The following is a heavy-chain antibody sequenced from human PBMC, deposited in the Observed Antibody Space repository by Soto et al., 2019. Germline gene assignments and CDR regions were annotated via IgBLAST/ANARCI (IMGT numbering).Heavy chain of an antibody. CDR3: ATASSIAGRLWYFDL. D-gene: IGHD6-6*01. J-gene: IGHJ2*01. CDR2: VDPEDGET. Sequence: EVQLVQSGAEVKKPGATVKISCKVSGYIFTDYYMYWVQQAPGKGLEWMGFVDPEDGETIYAEKFQGRVTITADTYTDTAYMELSSLMSEDTAVYYCATASSIAGRLWYFDLWGRGTLVTVSS. CDR1: GYIFTDYY. V-gene: IGHV1-69-2*01.